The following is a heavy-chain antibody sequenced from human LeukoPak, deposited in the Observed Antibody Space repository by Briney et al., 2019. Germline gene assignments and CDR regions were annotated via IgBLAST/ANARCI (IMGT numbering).Heavy chain of an antibody. J-gene: IGHJ4*02. V-gene: IGHV1-69*04. Sequence: SVKVSCKASGGTFSSYAISWVRQAPGQGLEWMGRIISILGIANYAQKFQGRVTITTDESTSTAYMELSSLRSEDTAVYYCAVGATSIDYWGQGTLVTVSS. D-gene: IGHD1-26*01. CDR3: AVGATSIDY. CDR2: IISILGIA. CDR1: GGTFSSYA.